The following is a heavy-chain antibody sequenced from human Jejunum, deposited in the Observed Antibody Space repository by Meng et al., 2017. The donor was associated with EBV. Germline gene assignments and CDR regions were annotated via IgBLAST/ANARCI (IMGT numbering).Heavy chain of an antibody. CDR3: TREWREGY. D-gene: IGHD3-3*01. CDR1: GFNFSGDA. J-gene: IGHJ4*02. Sequence: VECGGGLVQSDRSLSLFCAASGFNFSGDAMQLVRQAPGKGLKWVAIISNDGNNKYYADSVKGRFTISRDNSKNTLYLQMNSLRVDDTALYYCTREWREGYWGQGTLVTVSS. V-gene: IGHV3-30*04. CDR2: ISNDGNNK.